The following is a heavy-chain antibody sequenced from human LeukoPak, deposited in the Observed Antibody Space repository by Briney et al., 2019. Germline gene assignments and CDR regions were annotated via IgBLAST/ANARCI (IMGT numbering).Heavy chain of an antibody. D-gene: IGHD6-19*01. J-gene: IGHJ4*02. CDR1: GFTFSSYA. Sequence: PGGSLRLSCAASGFTFSSYAMSWVRQAPGKGLEWASAISGGGSSTHYAHSVKGRFTLSRDNSKNTLYLQMNSLRAEDTAVYYCAKAMYSSGWDDLDYWGQGTLVTVSS. CDR3: AKAMYSSGWDDLDY. V-gene: IGHV3-23*01. CDR2: ISGGGSST.